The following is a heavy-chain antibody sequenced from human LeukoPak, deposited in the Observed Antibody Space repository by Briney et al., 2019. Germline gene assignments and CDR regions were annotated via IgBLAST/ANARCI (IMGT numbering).Heavy chain of an antibody. D-gene: IGHD5-12*01. Sequence: GGSLRLSCATSGFTFRTYSMTWVRQAPGTGLEWVANINPAGSETFHVDPVKGRFSISRDHAKNLVYLQMNSLRAEDTAVYYCATFGLVAALDLWGQGTLVTVSS. V-gene: IGHV3-7*01. J-gene: IGHJ4*02. CDR2: INPAGSET. CDR3: ATFGLVAALDL. CDR1: GFTFRTYS.